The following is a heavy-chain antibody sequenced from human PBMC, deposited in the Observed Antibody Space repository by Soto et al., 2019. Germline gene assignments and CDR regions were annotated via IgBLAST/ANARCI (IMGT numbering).Heavy chain of an antibody. V-gene: IGHV3-9*01. CDR3: AKDMSARSDSWLNWFDP. CDR2: ISWKSGTI. CDR1: GFTFDDYV. Sequence: EVQLVESGGGLVQPGGSLRLSCAASGFTFDDYVMHWVRQAPGKGLEWVSGISWKSGTIGYADSVQGRFTISRDNAKNSLYLQMSSLRTEETAFYHCAKDMSARSDSWLNWFDPWGQGTLVTVSS. J-gene: IGHJ5*02. D-gene: IGHD2-2*01.